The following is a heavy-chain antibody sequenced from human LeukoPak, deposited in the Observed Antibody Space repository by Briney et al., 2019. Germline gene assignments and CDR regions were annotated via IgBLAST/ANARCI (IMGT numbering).Heavy chain of an antibody. V-gene: IGHV3-9*03. D-gene: IGHD3-10*01. J-gene: IGHJ4*02. Sequence: GRSLRLSCAASGFTFDDYAMHWVRQAPGKGLEWVSGISWNSGSIGYADSVKGRFTISRDNAKNSLYLQMNSLRAEDMALYYCAKSRDYYYGSGNFDCWGQGTLVTVSS. CDR3: AKSRDYYYGSGNFDC. CDR1: GFTFDDYA. CDR2: ISWNSGSI.